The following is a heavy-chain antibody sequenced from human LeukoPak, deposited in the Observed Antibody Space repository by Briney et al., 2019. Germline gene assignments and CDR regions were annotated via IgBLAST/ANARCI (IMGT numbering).Heavy chain of an antibody. D-gene: IGHD5-18*01. CDR1: GFTFSSYS. V-gene: IGHV3-21*01. CDR3: ARDGGGYSYYYYYGMDV. CDR2: ISSSSSYI. Sequence: PGGSLRLSCAASGFTFSSYSMNWVRQAPGKGLEWVSSISSSSSYIYYADSVKGRFTISRDNAKNSLYLQMNSLRAEDTAVYYCARDGGGYSYYYYYGMDVWGQGTTVTVSS. J-gene: IGHJ6*02.